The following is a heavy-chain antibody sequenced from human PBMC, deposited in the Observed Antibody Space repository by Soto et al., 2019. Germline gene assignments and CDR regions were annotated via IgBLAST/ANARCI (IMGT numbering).Heavy chain of an antibody. Sequence: QVQLQQSGPRLVKPSETLSLTCTVSSGPDRSHNWGWIRQPPGRGLEWLGYVYYTGDTAYNPSLRGLDTPSTDTTTNHISVTLNSATASDTRVYYGARQGPDYLQGRADVWGQATTVSVSS. V-gene: IGHV4-59*08. CDR2: VYYTGDT. CDR3: ARQGPDYLQGRADV. J-gene: IGHJ6*02. CDR1: SGPDRSHN. D-gene: IGHD4-17*01.